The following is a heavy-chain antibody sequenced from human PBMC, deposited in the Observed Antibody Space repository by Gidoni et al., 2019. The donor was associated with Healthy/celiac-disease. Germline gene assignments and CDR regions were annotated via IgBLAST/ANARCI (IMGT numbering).Heavy chain of an antibody. D-gene: IGHD2-15*01. J-gene: IGHJ3*02. V-gene: IGHV3-23*01. CDR2: ISGSGGST. CDR1: GFTFSRYA. CDR3: AKGGGGFGGNRNRNTYYAFDI. Sequence: EVQLLESGGGLVQPGGSLRLSCAASGFTFSRYAMSWVRQAPGKGLEWVSAISGSGGSTYYADSVKGRFTISRDNSKNTLYLQMNSLRAEDTAVYYCAKGGGGFGGNRNRNTYYAFDIWGQGTMVTVSS.